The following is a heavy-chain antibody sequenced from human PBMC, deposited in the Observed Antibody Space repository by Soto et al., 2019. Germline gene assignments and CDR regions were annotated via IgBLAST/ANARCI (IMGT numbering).Heavy chain of an antibody. CDR1: GFTFSSHG. CDR3: ARDPDSYGFRGYFDY. V-gene: IGHV3-33*01. Sequence: PGGSLRLSCAASGFTFSSHGMHWVRQAPGKGLEWVAVIWYDGSNKYYADSVKGRFTISRDNSKNTLYLQMNSLRAEDTAVYYCARDPDSYGFRGYFDYWGQGTLVTVSS. CDR2: IWYDGSNK. D-gene: IGHD5-18*01. J-gene: IGHJ4*02.